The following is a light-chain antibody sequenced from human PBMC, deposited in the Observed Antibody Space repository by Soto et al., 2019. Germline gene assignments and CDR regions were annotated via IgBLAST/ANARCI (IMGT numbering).Light chain of an antibody. Sequence: DIQMTQSPSSLSASVGDRVTITCRASQGISNYLAWYQQKPGKVPKLLIYSASTLQSGDPSRFSGSGPGTDFTLSISSLQPEDVAPYYCQNYDTAPWTFGQGTKVEIK. V-gene: IGKV1-27*01. CDR2: SAS. J-gene: IGKJ1*01. CDR3: QNYDTAPWT. CDR1: QGISNY.